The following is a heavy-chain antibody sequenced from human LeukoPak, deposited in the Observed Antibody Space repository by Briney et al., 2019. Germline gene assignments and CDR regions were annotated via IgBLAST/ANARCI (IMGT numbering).Heavy chain of an antibody. CDR3: ARTRLSCDC. Sequence: GGSLRLSCAASGFTLRSYWMTWVRQAPGKGLEWVASINQDGSEKNYVDSVKGRFTISRYNAENSLYLQMNSLRDEDTAVYYCARTRLSCDCWGQGTLVTVSS. CDR1: GFTLRSYW. CDR2: INQDGSEK. V-gene: IGHV3-7*01. J-gene: IGHJ4*02.